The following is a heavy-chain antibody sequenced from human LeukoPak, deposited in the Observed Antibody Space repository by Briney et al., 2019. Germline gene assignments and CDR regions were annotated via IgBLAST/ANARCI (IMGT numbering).Heavy chain of an antibody. Sequence: SETLSLTCTVSGGSISSSSYYWGWIRQPPGKGLEWIGSIYYSGSTYYNPSLKSRVTISVDTSKNQFSLKLSSVTAADTAVYYCARHRPYIVVVPAARGPPYNWFDPWGQGPLVTVPS. D-gene: IGHD2-2*01. CDR3: ARHRPYIVVVPAARGPPYNWFDP. CDR2: IYYSGST. J-gene: IGHJ5*02. CDR1: GGSISSSSYY. V-gene: IGHV4-39*01.